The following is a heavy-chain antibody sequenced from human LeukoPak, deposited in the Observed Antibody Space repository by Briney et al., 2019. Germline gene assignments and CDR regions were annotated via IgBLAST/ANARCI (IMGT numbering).Heavy chain of an antibody. CDR2: MNPNSGNT. CDR1: GYTFTSYD. D-gene: IGHD1-1*01. J-gene: IGHJ4*02. Sequence: ASVKVSCKASGYTFTSYDINWVRQATGQGLEWMGWMNPNSGNTGYAQKFQGRVTMTRNTSISTAYMELSSLRSEDTAVYYCARRVPRYGRNYFDYWGQGTLVTVSS. V-gene: IGHV1-8*01. CDR3: ARRVPRYGRNYFDY.